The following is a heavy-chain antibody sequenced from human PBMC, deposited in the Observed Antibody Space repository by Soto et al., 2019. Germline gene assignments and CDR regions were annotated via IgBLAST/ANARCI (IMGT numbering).Heavy chain of an antibody. J-gene: IGHJ4*02. CDR2: IYSGGST. CDR1: GFTVSSNY. CDR3: AREHGIVGATKELGY. Sequence: EVQLVESGGGLVQPGGSLRLSCAASGFTVSSNYMSWVRQAPGKGLEWVSVIYSGGSTYYADSVKGRFTISRDNSKNTLYLQMNSLRAEDTAVYYCAREHGIVGATKELGYWGQGTLVTVSS. V-gene: IGHV3-66*01. D-gene: IGHD1-26*01.